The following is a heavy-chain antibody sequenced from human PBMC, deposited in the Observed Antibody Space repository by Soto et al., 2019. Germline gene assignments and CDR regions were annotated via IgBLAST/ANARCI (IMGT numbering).Heavy chain of an antibody. CDR3: ASLSDRANY. V-gene: IGHV4-39*01. J-gene: IGHJ4*02. D-gene: IGHD3-22*01. Sequence: SETLSLTCTVSGGSISSSSYYWGWIRQPPGKGLEWIGSIYYSGSTYYNPSLKSRVTISVDTSKNQFSLKLSSVTAADTAVYYCASLSDRANYWGQGTLVTVSS. CDR1: GGSISSSSYY. CDR2: IYYSGST.